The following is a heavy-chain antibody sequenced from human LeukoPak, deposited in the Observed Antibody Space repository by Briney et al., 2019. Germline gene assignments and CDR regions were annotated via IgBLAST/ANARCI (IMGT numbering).Heavy chain of an antibody. D-gene: IGHD2-2*01. V-gene: IGHV3-30*18. CDR3: AKGQGLYAPLRNYGMDV. J-gene: IGHJ6*02. CDR2: ISYDGSNE. CDR1: GFTFSTYG. Sequence: GSSLRLSCAASGFTFSTYGMNWVRPAPAKGLDWVAAISYDGSNEFYADSVKGRFTISRDNSKNTLYLQMNSLRAEDTAVYYCAKGQGLYAPLRNYGMDVWGQGTTVTVSS.